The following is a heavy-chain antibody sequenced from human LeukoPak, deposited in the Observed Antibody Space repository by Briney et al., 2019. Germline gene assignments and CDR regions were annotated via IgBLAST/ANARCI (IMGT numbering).Heavy chain of an antibody. D-gene: IGHD2-8*02. Sequence: PAGRSLRLSCAASGFTFSSYGMHWVRQAPGKGQEWVAVISYDGSNKYYADSVKGRFTISRDNSKNTLYLQMNSLRAEDTAVYYCAKESPTGGNFDYWGQGTLVTVSS. CDR2: ISYDGSNK. V-gene: IGHV3-30*18. J-gene: IGHJ4*02. CDR3: AKESPTGGNFDY. CDR1: GFTFSSYG.